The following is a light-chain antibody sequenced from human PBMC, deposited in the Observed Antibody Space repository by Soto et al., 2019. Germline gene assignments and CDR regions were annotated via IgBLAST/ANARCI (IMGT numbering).Light chain of an antibody. Sequence: EIVLTQSPGTLSLSPGERATLSCRASQSVSSSYLAWYQQKPGQAPRLLIYGASSRATGIPDRFSGSGSGTDVTLTISRLEPEDFAVYYCQQYGSSLLFTFGPGTTVDIK. CDR1: QSVSSSY. V-gene: IGKV3-20*01. J-gene: IGKJ3*01. CDR2: GAS. CDR3: QQYGSSLLFT.